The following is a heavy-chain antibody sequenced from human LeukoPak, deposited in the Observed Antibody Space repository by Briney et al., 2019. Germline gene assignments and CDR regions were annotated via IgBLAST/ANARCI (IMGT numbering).Heavy chain of an antibody. V-gene: IGHV4-30-4*01. CDR1: GGSISSGDYY. D-gene: IGHD5-18*01. CDR3: AIHTPEGFDP. J-gene: IGHJ5*02. Sequence: SETLSLTCTVSGGSISSGDYYWSWIRQPPGKGLEWIGYIYHDGSTYYNPSLKSRVIISIDRTKNHFSLRLTSVTAADTAMYYCAIHTPEGFDPWGHGTLVIVSS. CDR2: IYHDGST.